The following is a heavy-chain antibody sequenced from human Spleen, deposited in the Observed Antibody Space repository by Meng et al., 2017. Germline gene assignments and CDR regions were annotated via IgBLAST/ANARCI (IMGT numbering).Heavy chain of an antibody. Sequence: GESLKISCAASGFTFSEYYMSWIRQAPGKGLEWVSYISSSGSTIYYSDSVKGRFTISRDNAKNSLYLQMNSLRAEDTAVYYCARGGYSYGNFDYWGQGTLVTVSS. V-gene: IGHV3-11*04. CDR3: ARGGYSYGNFDY. CDR1: GFTFSEYY. J-gene: IGHJ4*02. CDR2: ISSSGSTI. D-gene: IGHD5-18*01.